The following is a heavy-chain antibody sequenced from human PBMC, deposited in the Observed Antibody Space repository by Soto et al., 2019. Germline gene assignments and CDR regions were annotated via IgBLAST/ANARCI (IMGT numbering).Heavy chain of an antibody. V-gene: IGHV4-30-2*01. J-gene: IGHJ4*02. D-gene: IGHD3-10*01. Sequence: SETLSLTCAVSGGSISSGGYSWSWIRQPPGKGLEWIGYIYHSGSTYYNPSLKSRVTISVDRSKNQFSLKLSSVTAADTAVYYCARVSPLWFGANYYFDYWGQGTLVTVSS. CDR2: IYHSGST. CDR3: ARVSPLWFGANYYFDY. CDR1: GGSISSGGYS.